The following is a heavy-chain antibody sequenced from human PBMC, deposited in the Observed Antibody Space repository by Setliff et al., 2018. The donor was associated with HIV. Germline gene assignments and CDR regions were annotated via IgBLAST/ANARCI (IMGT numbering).Heavy chain of an antibody. CDR3: ARDTGQLVYYFDS. CDR2: IGTGGDT. V-gene: IGHV3-13*01. Sequence: GGSLRLSCEASGFIFSNHDFHWVRQAAGKGLEWVSAIGTGGDTYYADSVKGRFTISRDNLKKRVYLQMSSLRAEDTAVYFCARDTGQLVYYFDSWGQGTLVTVSS. D-gene: IGHD6-6*01. J-gene: IGHJ4*02. CDR1: GFIFSNHD.